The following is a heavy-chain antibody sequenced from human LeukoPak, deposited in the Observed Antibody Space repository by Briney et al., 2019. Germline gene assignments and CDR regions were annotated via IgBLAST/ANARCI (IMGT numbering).Heavy chain of an antibody. J-gene: IGHJ4*02. Sequence: NNVXXXWIRQSPSRGLEWLGRTYYRPKFNTDYAVSVKSRIAINSDTSKNQFSLQLNSVTPEDTGVYYCARGSHSSFDYWGQGTLVTVSS. V-gene: IGHV6-1*01. CDR3: ARGSHSSFDY. CDR1: NNVX. CDR2: TYYRPKFNT. D-gene: IGHD3-10*01.